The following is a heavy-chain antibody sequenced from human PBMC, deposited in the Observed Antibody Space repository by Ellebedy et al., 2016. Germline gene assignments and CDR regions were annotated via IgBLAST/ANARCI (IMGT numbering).Heavy chain of an antibody. CDR1: GGSISRYY. V-gene: IGHV4-59*01. J-gene: IGHJ4*02. CDR2: IYYTGTT. Sequence: SETLSLTCIVFGGSISRYYWSWIRQPPGRGLEWIGNIYYTGTTNYSPSLQGRVTISLDTSKNRFSLRSTSGTAADTAVYYCARIGGVSFGERPIDYWGQGTLVTVSS. D-gene: IGHD3-10*01. CDR3: ARIGGVSFGERPIDY.